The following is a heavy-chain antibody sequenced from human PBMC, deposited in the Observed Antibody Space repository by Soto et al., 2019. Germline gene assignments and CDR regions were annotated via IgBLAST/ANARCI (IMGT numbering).Heavy chain of an antibody. J-gene: IGHJ6*02. Sequence: QVQLVQSGDEVRKPGSSVKVSCKASGYIFVNYGIAWVRQAPGQGLEWMGWISLYSGNTNYASKDQGRLTMTTDTSTSTASMDLGSLTSDDTAVYYCAMVDNYVTPTPQDVWGQRTTGTVSS. V-gene: IGHV1-18*01. CDR2: ISLYSGNT. CDR1: GYIFVNYG. D-gene: IGHD3-16*01. CDR3: AMVDNYVTPTPQDV.